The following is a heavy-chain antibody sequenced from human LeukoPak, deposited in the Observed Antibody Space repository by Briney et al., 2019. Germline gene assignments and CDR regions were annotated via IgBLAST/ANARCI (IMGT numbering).Heavy chain of an antibody. V-gene: IGHV3-23*01. J-gene: IGHJ4*02. Sequence: GSLRLSCAASGFTFSSYAMSWVRQAPGKGLEWVSAISGSGGSTYYADSVKGRFTISRDNSKNTLYLQMNSLRAEDTAVYYCASPIVVVPAAIGDYWGQGTLVTVSS. D-gene: IGHD2-2*02. CDR2: ISGSGGST. CDR1: GFTFSSYA. CDR3: ASPIVVVPAAIGDY.